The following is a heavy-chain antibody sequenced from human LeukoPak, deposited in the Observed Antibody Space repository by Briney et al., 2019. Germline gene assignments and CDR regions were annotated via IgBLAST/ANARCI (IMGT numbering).Heavy chain of an antibody. V-gene: IGHV3-74*01. CDR1: GFTFSTYW. CDR3: ARDAPRYCSGGSCPGAFDI. J-gene: IGHJ3*02. Sequence: GGSLRLSCAASGFTFSTYWMHWVSQAPGKWLVWISRINSDGSSRSYADSVKGRFSISRDNAKNTLYLQMNSLRAEDTAVYYCARDAPRYCSGGSCPGAFDIWGQGTMVTVSS. D-gene: IGHD2-15*01. CDR2: INSDGSSR.